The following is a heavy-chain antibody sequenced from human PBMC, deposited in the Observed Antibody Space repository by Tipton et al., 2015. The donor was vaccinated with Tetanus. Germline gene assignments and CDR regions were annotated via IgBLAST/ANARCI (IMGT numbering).Heavy chain of an antibody. Sequence: VQLVQSGGGLVKPGGSLRLSCEVSGFTFSNYKMNWVRQGPGRGLEWVSSISSTSRYINYADSVKGRFTISRDNAKNSLFLEMNSLRADDTAVYFCVSGSALDYWGQGTLITVSS. D-gene: IGHD6-25*01. CDR2: ISSTSRYI. CDR3: VSGSALDY. CDR1: GFTFSNYK. J-gene: IGHJ4*02. V-gene: IGHV3-21*01.